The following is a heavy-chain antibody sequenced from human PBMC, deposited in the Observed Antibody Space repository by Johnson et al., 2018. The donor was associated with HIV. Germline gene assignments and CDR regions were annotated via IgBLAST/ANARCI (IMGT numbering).Heavy chain of an antibody. Sequence: VQLLESGGGVVQPGRSLRLSCAASGFTFSSYVMSWVRQAPGKGLEWVSAICGGGSSKYYADSVKGRFTISRDNAKNSLYLQMNSLRAEDTALYYCAGVRLIFGVGAVLVGAFDIWGQGTMVTVSS. J-gene: IGHJ3*02. D-gene: IGHD3-3*01. CDR1: GFTFSSYV. V-gene: IGHV3-23*01. CDR3: AGVRLIFGVGAVLVGAFDI. CDR2: ICGGGSSK.